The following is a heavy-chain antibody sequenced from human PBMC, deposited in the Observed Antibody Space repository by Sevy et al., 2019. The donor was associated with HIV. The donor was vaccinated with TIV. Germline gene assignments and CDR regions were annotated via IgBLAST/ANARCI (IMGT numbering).Heavy chain of an antibody. CDR1: GGTFSSYA. D-gene: IGHD2-15*01. J-gene: IGHJ4*02. CDR2: IIPIFGTA. CDR3: ASLDDEVVRLGNYYFDY. Sequence: ASVKVSCKASGGTFSSYAISWVRQAPGQGLEWMGGIIPIFGTANYAQKFQGRVTITADKSTSTAYMELSSLRSEDTAVYYCASLDDEVVRLGNYYFDYWGQGTLVTVSS. V-gene: IGHV1-69*06.